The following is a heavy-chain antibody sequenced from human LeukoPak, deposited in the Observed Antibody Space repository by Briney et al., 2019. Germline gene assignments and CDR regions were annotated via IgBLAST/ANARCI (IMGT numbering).Heavy chain of an antibody. Sequence: GGSLRLSCAASGITVSSKYMSWVRQAPGKGLEWVSVMQSGGSTYYADSVKGRFTISRDNSKNTLYLQMNSLRVEDTAVYYCARVGGAGWYFDLWGRGTLVTVSS. D-gene: IGHD3-16*01. CDR2: MQSGGST. CDR1: GITVSSKY. CDR3: ARVGGAGWYFDL. V-gene: IGHV3-53*01. J-gene: IGHJ2*01.